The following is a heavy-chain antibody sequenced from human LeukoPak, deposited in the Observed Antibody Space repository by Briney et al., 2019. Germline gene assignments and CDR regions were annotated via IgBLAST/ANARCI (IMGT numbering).Heavy chain of an antibody. V-gene: IGHV3-21*01. CDR1: GFTFSSYS. Sequence: GGSLRLSCAASGFTFSSYSMNWVRQAPGKGLEWVSSISSSSSYIYYADSVKGRFTISRDNAKNSLYLQMNSLRAEDTAVYYCARDYSSTVTTYYFDYWGQGTLVTVSS. CDR3: ARDYSSTVTTYYFDY. D-gene: IGHD4-17*01. CDR2: ISSSSSYI. J-gene: IGHJ4*02.